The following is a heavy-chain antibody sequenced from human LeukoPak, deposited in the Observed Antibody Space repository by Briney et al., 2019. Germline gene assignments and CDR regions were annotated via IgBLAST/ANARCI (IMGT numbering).Heavy chain of an antibody. J-gene: IGHJ4*02. Sequence: KTSETLSLTCFVTGGSISYYYWSWIRQPAGKGLEWIGRLYTSGSTDYNPSLKSRVTMSVDTSKNQFSLKLRSVTAADTAVYYCERGTVTTLFDYWGQGTLVTVSS. CDR3: ERGTVTTLFDY. CDR1: GGSISYYY. CDR2: LYTSGST. D-gene: IGHD4-17*01. V-gene: IGHV4-4*07.